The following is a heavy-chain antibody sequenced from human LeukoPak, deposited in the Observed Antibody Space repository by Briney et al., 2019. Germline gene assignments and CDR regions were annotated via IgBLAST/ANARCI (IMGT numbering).Heavy chain of an antibody. D-gene: IGHD5-12*01. J-gene: IGHJ4*02. Sequence: PGGSLRLSCAASGFTFSSYAMSWVRQAPGKGLEWVSAISGSGGSTYYADSVKGRFTISGDNSKNTLYLQMNSLRAEDTAVYYCAKDLRRAGSGYWFGPVGYWGQGTLVTVSS. V-gene: IGHV3-23*01. CDR3: AKDLRRAGSGYWFGPVGY. CDR2: ISGSGGST. CDR1: GFTFSSYA.